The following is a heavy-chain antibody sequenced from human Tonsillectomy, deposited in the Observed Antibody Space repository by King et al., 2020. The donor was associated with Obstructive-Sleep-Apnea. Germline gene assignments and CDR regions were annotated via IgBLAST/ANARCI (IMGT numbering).Heavy chain of an antibody. CDR1: GGSISSYY. CDR3: ARDLGTYYFDY. Sequence: LQLQESGPGLVKPSETLSLTCTVSGGSISSYYWSCIRQPPGEGLEWIGYFYYSGSTNYNPSLKSRVTISVDTSKNQFSLKLSSVTAADTAVYYCARDLGTYYFDYWGQGTLVTVSS. V-gene: IGHV4-59*01. D-gene: IGHD1-1*01. J-gene: IGHJ4*02. CDR2: FYYSGST.